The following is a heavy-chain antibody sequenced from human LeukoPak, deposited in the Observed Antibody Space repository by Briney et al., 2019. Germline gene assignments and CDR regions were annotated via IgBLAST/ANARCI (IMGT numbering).Heavy chain of an antibody. J-gene: IGHJ6*02. D-gene: IGHD2-2*01. CDR2: ISHSGST. CDR1: GGSFSGYY. CDR3: ARGRYCSSTSCYRGRYYYYGMDV. V-gene: IGHV4-34*01. Sequence: PSETLSLTCAVYGGSFSGYYWSWIRQPPGKGLEWIGEISHSGSTNYNPSLKSRVTISVDTSKNQFSLKLSSVTAADTAVYYCARGRYCSSTSCYRGRYYYYGMDVWGQGTTVTVSS.